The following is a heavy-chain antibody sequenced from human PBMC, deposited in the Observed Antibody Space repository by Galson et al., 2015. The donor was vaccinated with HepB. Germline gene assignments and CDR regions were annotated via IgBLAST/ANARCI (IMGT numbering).Heavy chain of an antibody. J-gene: IGHJ4*02. D-gene: IGHD5-12*01. CDR1: GFTFSSYW. CDR3: ASDRHWATSFLGAFDY. CDR2: IKQDGSEK. V-gene: IGHV3-7*03. Sequence: SLRLSCAASGFTFSSYWMSWVRQAPGKGLEWVANIKQDGSEKYYVDSVKGRFTISRDNAKNSLYLQMNSLRAEDTAVYYCASDRHWATSFLGAFDYWGQGTLVTVSS.